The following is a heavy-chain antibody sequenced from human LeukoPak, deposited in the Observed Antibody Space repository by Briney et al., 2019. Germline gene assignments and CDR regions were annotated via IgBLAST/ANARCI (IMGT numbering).Heavy chain of an antibody. V-gene: IGHV3-48*01. CDR2: ISSSSSTI. CDR1: GFTFSSYS. CDR3: ARDRGEYFDY. J-gene: IGHJ4*02. Sequence: GGSLRLSCAASGFTFSSYSMNWVRQAPGKGLEWVSYISSSSSTIYYADSVKGRFIISRDNAKNSLYLQMNSLRAEDTAVYYCARDRGEYFDYWGQGTLVTVSS. D-gene: IGHD2-21*01.